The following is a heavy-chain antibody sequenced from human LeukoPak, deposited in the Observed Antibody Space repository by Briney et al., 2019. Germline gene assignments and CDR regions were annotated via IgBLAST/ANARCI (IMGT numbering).Heavy chain of an antibody. D-gene: IGHD6-19*01. J-gene: IGHJ4*02. CDR1: GFTFNNYW. CDR2: ITPDGSDS. Sequence: GGSLRLSCAVSGFTFNNYWMSWVRQAPGKGLEWVANITPDGSDSYYVDSLKGRVTISRDNTNSSLYLQLNSLRAEDTAVYYCVPGGLAVSGIDYWGQGALVTVSS. CDR3: VPGGLAVSGIDY. V-gene: IGHV3-7*01.